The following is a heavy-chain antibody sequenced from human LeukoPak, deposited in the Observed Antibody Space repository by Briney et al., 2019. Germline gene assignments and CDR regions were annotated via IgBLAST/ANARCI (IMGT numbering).Heavy chain of an antibody. D-gene: IGHD3-10*01. CDR1: GGSISSGSYY. Sequence: TLSLTCTVSGGSISSGSYYWSWIRQPAGKGLEWFGRIHSSGITNYNPSLKSRVTISLGTSKNQFSLRLTSVTAADTAVYYCAREGPGDFYYYYMDVWGKGTTVTISS. J-gene: IGHJ6*03. V-gene: IGHV4-61*02. CDR2: IHSSGIT. CDR3: AREGPGDFYYYYMDV.